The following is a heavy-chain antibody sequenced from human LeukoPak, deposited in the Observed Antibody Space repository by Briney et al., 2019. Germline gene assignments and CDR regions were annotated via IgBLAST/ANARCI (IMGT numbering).Heavy chain of an antibody. Sequence: PGGSLRLSCAASGFTFSSYSMNWVRQAPGKGLEWVSSIISSSKHIYYADSVKGRFTISRDNAKNSLYLQMNSLRAEDTAVYYCARTRAPSNGRVLYYMAVGGEGTTVTVSS. D-gene: IGHD2-2*01. CDR2: IISSSKHI. J-gene: IGHJ6*03. CDR1: GFTFSSYS. CDR3: ARTRAPSNGRVLYYMAV. V-gene: IGHV3-21*01.